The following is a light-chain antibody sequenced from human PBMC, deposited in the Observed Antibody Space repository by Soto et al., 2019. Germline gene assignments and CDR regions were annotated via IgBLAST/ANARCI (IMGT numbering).Light chain of an antibody. V-gene: IGKV3-20*01. Sequence: EIVLTQSPGTLSLSPGERAILSCRASQSVSSNYLAWYRQKPGQAPRLLIYGASSRATGIPDRFSGSGSGTDFTLTISRLEPEDFAVYYCQQYGISPWTFGQGTKVEIK. CDR3: QQYGISPWT. J-gene: IGKJ1*01. CDR2: GAS. CDR1: QSVSSNY.